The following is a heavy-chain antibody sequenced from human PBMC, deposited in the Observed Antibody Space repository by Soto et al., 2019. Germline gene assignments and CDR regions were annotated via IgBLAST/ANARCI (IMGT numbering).Heavy chain of an antibody. V-gene: IGHV1-2*02. CDR1: GYTFTGYY. CDR2: ISANNGGT. J-gene: IGHJ5*02. Sequence: ASVKVSCKACGYTFTGYYMHWVRQAPGQGLEWMGWISANNGGTNYAQKFQGRVTMTRDTSTSTAYMELRSLRSDDTAVYYCARRSSSWYDWFDPWGQGTLVTVSS. D-gene: IGHD6-13*01. CDR3: ARRSSSWYDWFDP.